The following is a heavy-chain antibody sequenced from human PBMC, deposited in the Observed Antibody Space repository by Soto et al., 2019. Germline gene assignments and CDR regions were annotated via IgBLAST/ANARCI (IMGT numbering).Heavy chain of an antibody. CDR3: ARDLGSKGRQLVPWWFDP. D-gene: IGHD6-6*01. CDR1: GASIGDGGYY. V-gene: IGHV4-61*02. CDR2: TYTSGST. Sequence: PSETLSLTCTVSGASIGDGGYYWSWIRQHPGKGLEWIGRTYTSGSTNYNPSLKSRVTMSVDTSKNQFSLKLSSVTAADTAVYYCARDLGSKGRQLVPWWFDPWGQGTLVTVSS. J-gene: IGHJ5*02.